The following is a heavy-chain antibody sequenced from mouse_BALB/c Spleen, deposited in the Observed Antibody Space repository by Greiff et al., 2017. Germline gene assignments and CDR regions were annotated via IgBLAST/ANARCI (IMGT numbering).Heavy chain of an antibody. CDR2: IWGGGST. Sequence: QVQLKESGPGLVAPSQSLSITCTVSGFSLSRYSVHWVRQPPGKGLEWLGMIWGGGSTDYNSALTSRLSISKDNSKSQVFLKMNSLQTDDTAMYYCARNHDYGSSYLFAYWGQGTLVTVSA. V-gene: IGHV2-6-4*01. D-gene: IGHD1-1*01. J-gene: IGHJ3*01. CDR1: GFSLSRYS. CDR3: ARNHDYGSSYLFAY.